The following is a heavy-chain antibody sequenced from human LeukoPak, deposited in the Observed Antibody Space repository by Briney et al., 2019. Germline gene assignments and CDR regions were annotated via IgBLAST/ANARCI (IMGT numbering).Heavy chain of an antibody. V-gene: IGHV1-3*01. Sequence: AASVKVSCKASGDTFTSYAMHWVRQAPGQRLEWMGWINAGSGNTKYSQNFQGRVTISRDTSASTAYMELSSLTSEGTAVYYCARDSGEYYFDYWGQGTLVTVSS. D-gene: IGHD2-15*01. CDR1: GDTFTSYA. CDR2: INAGSGNT. J-gene: IGHJ4*02. CDR3: ARDSGEYYFDY.